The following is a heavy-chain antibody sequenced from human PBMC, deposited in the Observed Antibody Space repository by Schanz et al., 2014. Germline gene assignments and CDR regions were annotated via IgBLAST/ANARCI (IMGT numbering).Heavy chain of an antibody. J-gene: IGHJ6*02. CDR1: GFIFSSYG. V-gene: IGHV3-33*01. D-gene: IGHD6-13*01. CDR3: ARVKRRIATPSAGSVRNYYYYAMDV. Sequence: QVQLVESGGGVVQPGRSLRLSCAASGFIFSSYGLHWVRQAPGKGLEWVAFIWYDGSNKYYADSVKGRFTISRDNSKNTLYLQMNSPIAEDTSEYFCARVKRRIATPSAGSVRNYYYYAMDVWGQGTTVTVSS. CDR2: IWYDGSNK.